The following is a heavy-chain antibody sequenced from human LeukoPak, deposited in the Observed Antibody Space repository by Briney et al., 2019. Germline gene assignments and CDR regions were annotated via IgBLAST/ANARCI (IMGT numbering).Heavy chain of an antibody. CDR1: GGSISSYY. V-gene: IGHV4-59*01. CDR2: IYYSGST. Sequence: SETLSLXCTVSGGSISSYYWSWIRQPPGKGLEWIGYIYYSGSTNYNPSLKSRVTISVDTSKNQFSLKLSSVTAADTAVYYCARDLEGYDILTGYSDAFDIWGQGTMVTVSS. D-gene: IGHD3-9*01. CDR3: ARDLEGYDILTGYSDAFDI. J-gene: IGHJ3*02.